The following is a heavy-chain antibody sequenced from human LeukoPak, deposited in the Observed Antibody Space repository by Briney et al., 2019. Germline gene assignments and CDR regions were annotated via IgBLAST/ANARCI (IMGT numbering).Heavy chain of an antibody. CDR2: ISSNGGST. V-gene: IGHV3-64*01. Sequence: GGSLRLSCAASGFTFSSYAMHWVHQAPGKGLEYVSAISSNGGSTYYANSVKGRFTISRDNSKNTLFLQMGSLRDEDMGVYYCARGRTQAYGSGTYSDYWGQGTLVTVSS. CDR3: ARGRTQAYGSGTYSDY. CDR1: GFTFSSYA. D-gene: IGHD3-10*01. J-gene: IGHJ4*02.